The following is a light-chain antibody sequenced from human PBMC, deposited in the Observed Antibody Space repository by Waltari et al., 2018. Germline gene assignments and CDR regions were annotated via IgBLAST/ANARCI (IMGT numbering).Light chain of an antibody. J-gene: IGKJ5*01. Sequence: EIVLTQSPGTLSLSPGERATLSCRASQSVTKNYLAWYQQKPGQAPRLLIYDASSRATGIPDRFSGSGSGTDVTLTISRLESEDFAVYYCQNYGGSPITFGQG. CDR1: QSVTKNY. V-gene: IGKV3-20*01. CDR3: QNYGGSPIT. CDR2: DAS.